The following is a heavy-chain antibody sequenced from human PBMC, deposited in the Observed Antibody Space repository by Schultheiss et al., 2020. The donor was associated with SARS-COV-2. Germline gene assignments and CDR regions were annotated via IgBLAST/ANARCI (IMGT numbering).Heavy chain of an antibody. CDR1: GFTFSSYA. D-gene: IGHD5-12*01. CDR2: ISGSGGST. CDR3: ARVDIVATSGVCSAFNI. V-gene: IGHV3-23*01. J-gene: IGHJ3*02. Sequence: GGSLRLSCAASGFTFSSYAMSWVRQAPGKGLEWVSAISGSGGSTYYADSVKGRFTISRDNAKNSLYLQMNRLRAEDTAVYYCARVDIVATSGVCSAFNIWGQGTMVTVSS.